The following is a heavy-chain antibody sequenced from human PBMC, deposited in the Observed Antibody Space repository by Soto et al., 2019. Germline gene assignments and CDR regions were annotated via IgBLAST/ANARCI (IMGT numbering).Heavy chain of an antibody. CDR3: ARDRGIAVVDWFDP. D-gene: IGHD6-19*01. J-gene: IGHJ5*02. CDR1: GDSVSSNSAA. V-gene: IGHV6-1*01. Sequence: QPLSLTCAISGDSVSSNSAAWNWIRQSPSRGLEWLGRTYYRSKWYNDYAVSVESRITINPDTSKNQFSLQLNSVTPEDTAVYYCARDRGIAVVDWFDPWCPGTLVTVSS. CDR2: TYYRSKWYN.